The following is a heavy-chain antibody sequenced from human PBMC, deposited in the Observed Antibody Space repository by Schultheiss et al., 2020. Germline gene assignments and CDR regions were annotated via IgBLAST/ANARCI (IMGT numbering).Heavy chain of an antibody. CDR1: GHSFNTHW. V-gene: IGHV5-51*01. D-gene: IGHD5-12*01. Sequence: GESLKISCRGSGHSFNTHWIAWVRQMPGKGLEWMGIIYPGDSDTRYSPSFQGQVTISADKSLSTVYLQWSSLKASDTAMYYCARTTSGYTFFYLDYWGQGTLVNGYS. J-gene: IGHJ4*02. CDR3: ARTTSGYTFFYLDY. CDR2: IYPGDSDT.